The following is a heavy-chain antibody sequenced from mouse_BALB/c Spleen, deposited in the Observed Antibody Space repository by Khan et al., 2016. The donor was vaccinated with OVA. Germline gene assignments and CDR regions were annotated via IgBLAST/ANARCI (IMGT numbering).Heavy chain of an antibody. CDR2: ISYSGNT. J-gene: IGHJ2*01. CDR1: GYSITSDYA. V-gene: IGHV3-2*02. CDR3: ARVYGGDFDD. D-gene: IGHD1-1*01. Sequence: EVQLQQSGPGLVKPSQSLSLTCTVTGYSITSDYAWNWIRQFPGNKLEWMGFISYSGNTNYNQSLKNRISITRDTSKTQFLLQLNSVTPEDTATYYCARVYGGDFDDWGQGTTLTVSS.